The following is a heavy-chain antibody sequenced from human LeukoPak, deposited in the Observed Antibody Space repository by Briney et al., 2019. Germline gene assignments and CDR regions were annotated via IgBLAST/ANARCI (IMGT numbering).Heavy chain of an antibody. D-gene: IGHD2-15*01. CDR2: INHSGST. CDR3: ASRHGCSGGSCQTYYFDY. Sequence: SETLSLTCAVYGGSFSGYYWSWIRQPPGKGLEWVGEINHSGSTNYNPSLKSRVTISVDTSKNQFSLKLSSVTAADTAVYYCASRHGCSGGSCQTYYFDYWGQGTLVTVSS. J-gene: IGHJ4*02. CDR1: GGSFSGYY. V-gene: IGHV4-34*01.